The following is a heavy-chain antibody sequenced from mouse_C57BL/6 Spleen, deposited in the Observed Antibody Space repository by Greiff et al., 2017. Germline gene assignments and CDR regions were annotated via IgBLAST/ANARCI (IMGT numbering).Heavy chain of an antibody. CDR3: ARTNYYGSSRYGYFDV. CDR2: IDPSDSYT. Sequence: VQLQQSGAELVMPGASVKLSCKASGYTFTSYWMHWVKQRPGQGLEWIGEIDPSDSYTNYTPTFKGKSTLTVDKSSRTAYMQLSSLTSEDSAVDYCARTNYYGSSRYGYFDVWGTGTTVTVSA. D-gene: IGHD1-1*01. V-gene: IGHV1-69*01. J-gene: IGHJ1*03. CDR1: GYTFTSYW.